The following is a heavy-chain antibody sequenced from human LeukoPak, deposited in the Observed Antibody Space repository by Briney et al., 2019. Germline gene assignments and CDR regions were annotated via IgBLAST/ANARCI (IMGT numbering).Heavy chain of an antibody. J-gene: IGHJ4*02. CDR2: ISGSGGST. Sequence: GGSLRLSCAASGFTFSSYAMSWVRQAPGKGLEWVSAISGSGGSTYYADSVKGRFTISRDNSKNTLYLQMNSLRAEDTAVYYCAKDLYYYDSSSLTPNFDYWGQGTLVTVSS. CDR1: GFTFSSYA. CDR3: AKDLYYYDSSSLTPNFDY. D-gene: IGHD3-22*01. V-gene: IGHV3-23*01.